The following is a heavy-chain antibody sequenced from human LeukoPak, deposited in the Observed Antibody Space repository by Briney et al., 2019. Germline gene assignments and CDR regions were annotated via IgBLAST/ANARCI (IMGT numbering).Heavy chain of an antibody. CDR3: ARAPAYYYDSSGYSNDFDS. CDR1: GYTFNSYA. V-gene: IGHV1-3*01. J-gene: IGHJ4*02. CDR2: INAGNGNT. Sequence: ASVKVSCKASGYTFNSYAMHWVRQAPGQRLEWMGWINAGNGNTKYSQKFQGRVTITRDTSASTAYMELSSLTSEDTAVYYCARAPAYYYDSSGYSNDFDSWGQGTLVTVSS. D-gene: IGHD3-22*01.